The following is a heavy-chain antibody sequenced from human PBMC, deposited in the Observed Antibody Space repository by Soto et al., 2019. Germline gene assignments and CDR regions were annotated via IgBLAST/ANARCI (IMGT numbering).Heavy chain of an antibody. CDR1: GFTFSDYY. CDR3: AKGNSWSPALVLDI. V-gene: IGHV3-23*01. Sequence: GGSLRLSCAASGFTFSDYYMSWIRQAPGKGLEWVSAISGSAGSTYYADSVKGRFTISRDTSKNTLYLQMNSLRAEDTAVYYCAKGNSWSPALVLDIWGQGTMVTVSS. J-gene: IGHJ3*02. D-gene: IGHD1-7*01. CDR2: ISGSAGST.